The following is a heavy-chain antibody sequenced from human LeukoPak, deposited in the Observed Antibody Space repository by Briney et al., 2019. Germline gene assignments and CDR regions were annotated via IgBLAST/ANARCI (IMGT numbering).Heavy chain of an antibody. CDR1: GFTFSNAW. V-gene: IGHV3-15*01. D-gene: IGHD5-18*01. CDR3: TSSTRDSDTYYYYGMDV. J-gene: IGHJ6*02. CDR2: IKSKSGGGTT. Sequence: GGSLRLSCAASGFTFSNAWMSWVRQAPGKGLEWVGHIKSKSGGGTTDYAAPVKGRFTFSRDDSKNTVYLQMDSLKTEDTAVYYCTSSTRDSDTYYYYGMDVWGQGTTVTVSS.